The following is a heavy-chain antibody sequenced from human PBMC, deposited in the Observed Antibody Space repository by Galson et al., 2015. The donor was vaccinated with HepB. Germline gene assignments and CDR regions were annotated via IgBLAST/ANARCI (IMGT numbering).Heavy chain of an antibody. V-gene: IGHV1-69*13. CDR3: ARSDCTNGVCPSTNYYYYGMDV. CDR1: GGTFSSYA. CDR2: IIPIFGTA. D-gene: IGHD2-8*01. Sequence: SVKVSCKASGGTFSSYAISWVRQAPGQGLEWMGGIIPIFGTANYAQKFQGRVTITANESTSTAYMELSSLRSEDTAVYYCARSDCTNGVCPSTNYYYYGMDVWGQGTTVTVSS. J-gene: IGHJ6*02.